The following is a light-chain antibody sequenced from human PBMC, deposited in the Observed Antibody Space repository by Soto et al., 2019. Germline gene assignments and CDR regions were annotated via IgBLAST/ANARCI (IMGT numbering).Light chain of an antibody. J-gene: IGKJ1*01. CDR3: QHYSTVWA. CDR1: QSISTG. V-gene: IGKV1-5*01. Sequence: DIQMTQSPSTLSSSVGDRVTITCRASQSISTGLAWYQQKPGKAPNLLIYDASTLESGVPSRFSGSGSGTEFTLTISSLQPDDFATYYCQHYSTVWAFGQGTKADIK. CDR2: DAS.